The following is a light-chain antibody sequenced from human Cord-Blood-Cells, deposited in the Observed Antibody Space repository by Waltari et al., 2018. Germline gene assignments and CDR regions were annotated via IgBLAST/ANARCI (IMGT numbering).Light chain of an antibody. J-gene: IGLJ1*01. V-gene: IGLV2-14*01. CDR3: SSYTSSSTLYV. CDR2: DGS. CDR1: SSDVGGYNY. Sequence: QSALTQPASVSGSPGQSLTISCTGTSSDVGGYNYVSWYQQHPGKAPKLMIYDGSNRPSGVSNRFSGSKSGNTASLTISGLQAEDEADYYCSSYTSSSTLYVFGTGTKVTVL.